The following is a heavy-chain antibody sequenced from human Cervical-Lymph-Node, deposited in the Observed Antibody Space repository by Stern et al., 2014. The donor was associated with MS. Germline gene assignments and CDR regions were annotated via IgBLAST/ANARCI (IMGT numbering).Heavy chain of an antibody. CDR2: SWFDGTTK. V-gene: IGHV3-33*01. Sequence: VQLVQSGGGVVQPGASLRLSCAASGFTFNAYGLHWVRQAPGKGLEWVAVSWFDGTTKYYADSVKRRFTISRDKSKNTLYLQLNSLRAEDTAVFYCARGLYSFDYWGRGTLVTVSS. J-gene: IGHJ4*02. CDR3: ARGLYSFDY. CDR1: GFTFNAYG.